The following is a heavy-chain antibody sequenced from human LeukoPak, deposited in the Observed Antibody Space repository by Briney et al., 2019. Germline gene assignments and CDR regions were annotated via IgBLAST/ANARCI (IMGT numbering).Heavy chain of an antibody. Sequence: GGSLRLSCAASGFTFSSYGMHWVRQAPGKGLEWVAVISYDGSNKYYADSVKGRFTISRDSSKNTLYLQMNSLRAEDRAVYYCAGFGESSLAFDIWGQGTMVTVSS. J-gene: IGHJ3*02. D-gene: IGHD3-10*01. CDR1: GFTFSSYG. V-gene: IGHV3-30*03. CDR2: ISYDGSNK. CDR3: AGFGESSLAFDI.